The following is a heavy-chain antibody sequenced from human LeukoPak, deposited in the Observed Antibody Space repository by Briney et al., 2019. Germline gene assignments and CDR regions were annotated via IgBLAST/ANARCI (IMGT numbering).Heavy chain of an antibody. CDR3: AKDLSYGSNWFDP. CDR1: GFTFSSHG. CDR2: IWYDGSKK. Sequence: GRSLRLSCAASGFTFSSHGMHWVRQAPGKGLEWVALIWYDGSKKYYADSVKGRFTISRDDSKNMLYLQMNSLRAEDTAMYYCAKDLSYGSNWFDPWGQGTLVTVSS. J-gene: IGHJ5*02. V-gene: IGHV3-33*06. D-gene: IGHD5-18*01.